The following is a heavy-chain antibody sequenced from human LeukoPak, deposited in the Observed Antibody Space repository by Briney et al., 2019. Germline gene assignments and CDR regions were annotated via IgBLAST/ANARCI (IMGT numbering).Heavy chain of an antibody. J-gene: IGHJ3*02. CDR1: GGSISSYY. CDR2: IYYSGST. D-gene: IGHD5-24*01. V-gene: IGHV4-59*01. Sequence: SETLSLTCTVSGGSISSYYWSWIRQPPGKGLEWIGYIYYSGSTNYNPSLKSRVTISVDTSKNQFSLKLSSVTAADTAVYYCARDKWEMATHAFDIWGQGTMVTVSS. CDR3: ARDKWEMATHAFDI.